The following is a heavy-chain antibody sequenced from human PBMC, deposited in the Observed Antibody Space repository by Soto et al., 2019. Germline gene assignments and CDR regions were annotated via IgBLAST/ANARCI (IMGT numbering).Heavy chain of an antibody. CDR1: GFTFSSYA. J-gene: IGHJ4*02. V-gene: IGHV3-30-3*01. D-gene: IGHD2-2*02. Sequence: QVQLVESGGGVVQPGRSLRLSCAASGFTFSSYAMHWVRQAPGKGLEWVAVISYDGSNKYYADSVKGRFTISRDNSKNTLYLQMNSLRAEDTAVYYCAGLWYTGGFGDQFDYWAREPWSPSPQ. CDR3: AGLWYTGGFGDQFDY. CDR2: ISYDGSNK.